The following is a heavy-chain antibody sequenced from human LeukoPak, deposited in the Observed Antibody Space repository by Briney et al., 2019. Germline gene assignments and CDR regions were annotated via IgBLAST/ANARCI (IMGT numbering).Heavy chain of an antibody. J-gene: IGHJ3*02. CDR2: IYYSGKT. CDR3: AREGYYDTSASGAFDI. CDR1: GGSISSSRYY. Sequence: SETLSLTCTVSGGSISSSRYYWGWIRQPPGKGLEWIGSIYYSGKTYYNPSLKSRVTISVDTSKNQFSLKLSSVTAADTAVYYCAREGYYDTSASGAFDIWGQGTMVTVSS. D-gene: IGHD3-22*01. V-gene: IGHV4-39*07.